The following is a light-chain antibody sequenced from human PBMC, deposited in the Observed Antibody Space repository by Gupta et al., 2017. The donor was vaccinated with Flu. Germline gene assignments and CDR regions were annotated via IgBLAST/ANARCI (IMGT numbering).Light chain of an antibody. Sequence: STRASSVVDRVTITCRGSQSSSTWIYVCHQKPGKAPNLLIYKASNLQSGVPSRVIGSGSGTEFTLTISSLQPDEFAAYDCQQYKDCSPDAFGQGTKLEI. V-gene: IGKV1-5*03. J-gene: IGKJ2*01. CDR3: QQYKDCSPDA. CDR1: QSSSTW. CDR2: KAS.